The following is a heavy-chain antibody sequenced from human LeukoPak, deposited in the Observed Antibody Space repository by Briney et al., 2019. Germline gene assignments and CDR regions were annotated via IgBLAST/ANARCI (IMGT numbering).Heavy chain of an antibody. V-gene: IGHV4-59*01. CDR2: IYYSGST. CDR1: GGSISSYY. D-gene: IGHD3-16*01. CDR3: ARDHGAVTDAFDI. J-gene: IGHJ3*02. Sequence: SETLSLTCTVSGGSISSYYWSWIRQPPGKGLEWIGYIYYSGSTNYNPSLKSRVTISVDTSKNQFSLKLSSVTAADTAVYYCARDHGAVTDAFDIWGKGKMVTVSS.